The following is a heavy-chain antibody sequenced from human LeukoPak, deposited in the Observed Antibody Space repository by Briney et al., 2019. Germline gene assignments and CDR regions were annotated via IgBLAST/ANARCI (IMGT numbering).Heavy chain of an antibody. CDR1: GYRFTSYG. CDR3: ARHVLLWFGEINWFDP. J-gene: IGHJ5*02. D-gene: IGHD3-10*01. CDR2: ISAYNGNT. Sequence: ASVKVSCKASGYRFTSYGIFWVRQAPGQGLEWMGWISAYNGNTNYAQKLQGRVTMTTDTSTSTAYMELRSLRSDDTAVYYCARHVLLWFGEINWFDPWGQGTLVTVSS. V-gene: IGHV1-18*01.